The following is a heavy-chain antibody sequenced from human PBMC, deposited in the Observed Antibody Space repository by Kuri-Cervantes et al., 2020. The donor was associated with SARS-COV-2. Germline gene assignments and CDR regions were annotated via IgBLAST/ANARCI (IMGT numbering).Heavy chain of an antibody. J-gene: IGHJ3*02. Sequence: ASVKVSCKASGYTFTSYGISWVRQAPGQGLEWMGWISAYNGNTNYAQKFQGRVTITADKSTSTAYMELSSLRSEDTAVYYCAREMATGDIWGQGTMVTVSS. D-gene: IGHD5-24*01. CDR3: AREMATGDI. CDR1: GYTFTSYG. CDR2: ISAYNGNT. V-gene: IGHV1-18*01.